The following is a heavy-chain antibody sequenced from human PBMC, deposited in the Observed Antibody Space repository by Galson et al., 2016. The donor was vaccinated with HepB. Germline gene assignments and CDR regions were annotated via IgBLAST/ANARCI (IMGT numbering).Heavy chain of an antibody. CDR2: IGSGGAAM. CDR3: ANGGGYSYATRVDY. CDR1: GFVFSGFS. D-gene: IGHD5-18*01. J-gene: IGHJ4*02. Sequence: SLRLSCAASGFVFSGFSMNWVRQAPGKGLEWVAHIGSGGAAMYADSVRGRFAISRDNAKRSVYVQMNSLRAEDTAVYYCANGGGYSYATRVDYWGQGTLVTVSS. V-gene: IGHV3-48*01.